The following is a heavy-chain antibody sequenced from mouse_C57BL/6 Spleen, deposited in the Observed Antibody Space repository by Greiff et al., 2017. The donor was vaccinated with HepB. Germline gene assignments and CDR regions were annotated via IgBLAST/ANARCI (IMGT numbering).Heavy chain of an antibody. V-gene: IGHV14-4*01. CDR2: IDPENGDT. J-gene: IGHJ2*01. Sequence: EVQLQQSGAELVRPGASVKLSCTASGFNIKDDYMHWVKQRPEQGLEWIGWIDPENGDTEYASKFQGKATITADTSSNTAYLQLSSLTSEDTAVYYCTTEDRYGGDYWGQGTTLTVSS. CDR3: TTEDRYGGDY. CDR1: GFNIKDDY. D-gene: IGHD3-3*01.